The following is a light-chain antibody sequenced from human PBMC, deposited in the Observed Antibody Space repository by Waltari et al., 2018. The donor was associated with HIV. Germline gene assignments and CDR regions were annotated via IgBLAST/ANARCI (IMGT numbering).Light chain of an antibody. Sequence: QSALTQPASVSGSPGQSIAISCTGTRGDIGTYKYVSWYQQHTGKVPKLIIYDVNVRPAGVSDRFSGSKSGNTAPLTISGLHSDDDADYYCCSYTVNSTGVFGAGTKITV. CDR1: RGDIGTYKY. V-gene: IGLV2-14*03. CDR2: DVN. CDR3: CSYTVNSTGV. J-gene: IGLJ1*01.